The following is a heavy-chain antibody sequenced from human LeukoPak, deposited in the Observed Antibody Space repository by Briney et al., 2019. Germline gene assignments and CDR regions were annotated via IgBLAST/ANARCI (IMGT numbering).Heavy chain of an antibody. V-gene: IGHV4-39*07. CDR2: IYYSGST. CDR3: ARQTDAFDI. Sequence: SETLSLTCTVSGGSISSSTYYWGWIRQPPGKGLEWIGNIYYSGSTYDNPSLKSRVTISVDKSKNQFSLKLSSVTAADTAVYYCARQTDAFDIWGQGTMVTVSS. J-gene: IGHJ3*02. CDR1: GGSISSSTYY.